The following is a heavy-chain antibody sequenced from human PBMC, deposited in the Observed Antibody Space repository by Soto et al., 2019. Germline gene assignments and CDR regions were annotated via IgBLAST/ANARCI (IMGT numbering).Heavy chain of an antibody. J-gene: IGHJ4*02. V-gene: IGHV3-53*02. CDR1: GFTVRSNY. Sequence: EVQLMETGGGLIQPGGSLRLSCAVSGFTVRSNYMSWVRQAPGKGLEWVSIIYSSGNTYYADSVKGRFTMSRDTSNNTVFLQMSSLRAEDTAVYYCARVSSPFGYWGQGTLVTVSS. CDR3: ARVSSPFGY. D-gene: IGHD3-16*01. CDR2: IYSSGNT.